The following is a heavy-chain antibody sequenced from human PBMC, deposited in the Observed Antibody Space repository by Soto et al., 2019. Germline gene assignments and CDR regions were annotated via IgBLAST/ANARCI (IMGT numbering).Heavy chain of an antibody. V-gene: IGHV4-59*01. D-gene: IGHD3-22*01. CDR3: ARVNSSGGLLIDD. J-gene: IGHJ4*02. CDR1: GGSISSYY. Sequence: SETLSLTCTVSGGSISSYYWRWIRQPPGKGLEWIGYIYYSGSTNYNPSLTSRVTISVDTSKNQFSLKLSSVTAADTAVYYCARVNSSGGLLIDDWGQGTLVTVSS. CDR2: IYYSGST.